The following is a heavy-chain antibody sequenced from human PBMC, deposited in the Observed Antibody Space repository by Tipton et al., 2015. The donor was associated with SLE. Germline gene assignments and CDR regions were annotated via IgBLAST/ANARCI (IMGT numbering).Heavy chain of an antibody. J-gene: IGHJ5*02. D-gene: IGHD6-6*01. Sequence: TLSLTCAVYGGSFSGNYWSWIRQPPGKGLEWIGEINHSGSTNYNPSLKSRVTISVDTSKNQFSLKLSSVTAADTAVYYCARSGSYWFDPWGQGTLVTVSS. CDR1: GGSFSGNY. V-gene: IGHV4-34*01. CDR3: ARSGSYWFDP. CDR2: INHSGST.